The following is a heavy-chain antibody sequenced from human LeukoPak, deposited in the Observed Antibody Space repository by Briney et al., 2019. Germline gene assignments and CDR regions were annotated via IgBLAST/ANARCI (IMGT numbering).Heavy chain of an antibody. J-gene: IGHJ4*02. Sequence: KTGGSLRLSCAASGFTFSNYRMNWVRQAPGKGLEWVSSISSSSIYIYYADSLKGRFTISRDNAKNSLFLQMNSLRAEDTAVYYCARRELDWGQGTLVTVSS. CDR3: ARRELD. V-gene: IGHV3-21*01. CDR1: GFTFSNYR. D-gene: IGHD1-7*01. CDR2: ISSSSIYI.